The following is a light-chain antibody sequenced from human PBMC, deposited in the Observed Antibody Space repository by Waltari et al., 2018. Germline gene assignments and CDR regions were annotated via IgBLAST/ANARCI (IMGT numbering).Light chain of an antibody. J-gene: IGKJ4*01. CDR1: QSISSY. V-gene: IGKV1-39*01. CDR3: QQSYSTPLT. Sequence: DIQMTQSPSSLSASVGDSVTITCRASQSISSYLNWYQQKPGKAPKLLIYAASSLQSGVPSRFNCSGSGTEFTHTISSLQPEDFANDYCQQSYSTPLTCGGGTKVEIK. CDR2: AAS.